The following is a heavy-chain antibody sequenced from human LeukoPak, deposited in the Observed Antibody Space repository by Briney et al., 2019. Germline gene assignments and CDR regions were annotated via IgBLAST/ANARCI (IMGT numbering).Heavy chain of an antibody. CDR2: IIPIFGTA. CDR1: GGTFSSYA. J-gene: IGHJ4*02. D-gene: IGHD3-22*01. CDR3: ARHRAYYYDSSGYYYD. V-gene: IGHV1-69*05. Sequence: SVKVSCNASGGTFSSYAISWVRQAPGQGLEWMGGIIPIFGTANYAQKFQGRVTITTDESTSTAYMELSSLRSEDTAVYYCARHRAYYYDSSGYYYDWGQGTLVTVSS.